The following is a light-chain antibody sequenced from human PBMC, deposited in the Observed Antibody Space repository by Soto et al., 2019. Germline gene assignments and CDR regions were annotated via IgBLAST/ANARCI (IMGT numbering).Light chain of an antibody. CDR3: QTWGNCIHF. Sequence: QSVLTQSPSASASLGASVKLTCTLSSGHSSYAIAWHQQQPEKGPRYLMKLNSDGSHSKGDGIPDRFSGSSSGAERYLTISSLQSEDEADYYCQTWGNCIHFFGTGTKLTVL. CDR1: SGHSSYA. J-gene: IGLJ1*01. V-gene: IGLV4-69*01. CDR2: LNSDGSH.